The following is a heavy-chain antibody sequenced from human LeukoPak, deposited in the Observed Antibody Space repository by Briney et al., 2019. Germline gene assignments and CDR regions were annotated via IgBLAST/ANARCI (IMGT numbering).Heavy chain of an antibody. D-gene: IGHD6-13*01. CDR3: ASSGLQQLEFYY. CDR2: IYYSGST. CDR1: GGSISSSSYY. V-gene: IGHV4-39*01. Sequence: SETLFLTCTVSGGSISSSSYYWGWIRQPPGKGLGGIGSIYYSGSTYYNPSLKSRVTISVDTSKNQFSLKLSSVTAADTAVYYCASSGLQQLEFYYWGQGTLVTVSS. J-gene: IGHJ4*02.